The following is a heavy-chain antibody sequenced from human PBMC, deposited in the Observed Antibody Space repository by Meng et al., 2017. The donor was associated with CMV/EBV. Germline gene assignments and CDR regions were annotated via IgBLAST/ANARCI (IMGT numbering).Heavy chain of an antibody. D-gene: IGHD2-2*02. CDR1: GFTFSSSW. CDR2: IKSKTDGGTT. Sequence: LSLTCAASGFTFSSSWMHWVRQAPGKGLEWVGRIKSKTDGGTTDYAAPVKGRFTISRDDSKNTLYLQMNSLKTEDTAVYYCTTDTVVVPAAITDYYYYYGMDVWGQGTTVTVSS. CDR3: TTDTVVVPAAITDYYYYYGMDV. J-gene: IGHJ6*02. V-gene: IGHV3-15*01.